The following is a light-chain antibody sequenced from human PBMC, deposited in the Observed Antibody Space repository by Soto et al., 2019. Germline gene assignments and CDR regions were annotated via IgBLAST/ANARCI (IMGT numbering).Light chain of an antibody. CDR3: KQYATPLRT. V-gene: IGKV3-20*01. CDR2: GAS. J-gene: IGKJ1*01. Sequence: VRARAPGRMSISPGGRATGYCGVCQSVSSSCLAWYQQKPGQAPRLLIYGASSRATGIPDRFTGSGFGPDSPLSICTLLPEDCVLYCSKQYATPLRTFGPGTKVDIK. CDR1: QSVSSSC.